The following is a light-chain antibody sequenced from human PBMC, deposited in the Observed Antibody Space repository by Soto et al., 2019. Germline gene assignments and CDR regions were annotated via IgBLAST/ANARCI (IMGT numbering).Light chain of an antibody. J-gene: IGLJ1*01. CDR3: ATWHGCLRVGV. Sequence: QSVLTQPPSVSAAPEQKVTISCAGGSSNLGINFVSWYQQFPGGVPKLLIYENNKRPSGIPDRFSGAKSGTSATLDITGLQPWDEADYYCATWHGCLRVGVFGGGTKLTVL. CDR1: SSNLGINF. V-gene: IGLV1-51*02. CDR2: ENN.